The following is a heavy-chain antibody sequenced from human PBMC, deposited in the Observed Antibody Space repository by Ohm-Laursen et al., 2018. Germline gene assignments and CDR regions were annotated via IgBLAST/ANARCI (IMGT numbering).Heavy chain of an antibody. CDR1: GYTFTGYY. V-gene: IGHV1-2*02. Sequence: VKVSCKASGYTFTGYYMHWVRQAPGQGLEWMGWVNPNSGGTNYAQKFQERVTITRDMSTSTAYMELSSLRSEDTAVYYCAAGMAAALYYYGMDVWGQGTTVTVSS. CDR3: AAGMAAALYYYGMDV. CDR2: VNPNSGGT. D-gene: IGHD5-24*01. J-gene: IGHJ6*02.